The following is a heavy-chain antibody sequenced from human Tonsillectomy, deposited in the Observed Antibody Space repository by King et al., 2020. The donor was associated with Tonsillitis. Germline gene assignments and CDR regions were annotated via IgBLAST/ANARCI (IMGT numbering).Heavy chain of an antibody. CDR2: SYYSGST. J-gene: IGHJ6*03. D-gene: IGHD3-22*01. V-gene: IGHV4-59*01. CDR3: ARDHSSSVPMGYMDV. CDR1: GGSISSYY. Sequence: QVQLQESGPGLVKPSETLSLTCTVSGGSISSYYWSWIRQPPGKGVEWIGYSYYSGSTNYNPSLKSRVTISVDTSKNQFSLKLSSVTAADTAVYYCARDHSSSVPMGYMDVWGKGTTVTVSS.